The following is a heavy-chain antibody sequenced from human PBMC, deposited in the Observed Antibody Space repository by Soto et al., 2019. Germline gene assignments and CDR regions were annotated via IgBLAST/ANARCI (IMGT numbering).Heavy chain of an antibody. Sequence: PSETPSLTCAVYGGSFSGHYWTWIRQPPGKGLEWIGESNHSGSSSYNPSLKSRVTMSVDTSKNQFSLKLSSVTAADTAVYYCALGGVLNYSYFPMDAWGQGPTVTVS. CDR1: GGSFSGHY. CDR3: ALGGVLNYSYFPMDA. CDR2: SNHSGSS. J-gene: IGHJ6*02. V-gene: IGHV4-34*01. D-gene: IGHD3-16*01.